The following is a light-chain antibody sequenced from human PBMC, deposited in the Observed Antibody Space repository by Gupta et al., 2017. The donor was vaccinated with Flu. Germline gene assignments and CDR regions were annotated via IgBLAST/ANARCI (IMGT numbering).Light chain of an antibody. V-gene: IGLV3-21*02. J-gene: IGLJ3*02. CDR3: QVWDSSSDHWV. CDR2: DDS. Sequence: SVXXXPXQTXRXXRGGNNIGSKRGHWYQQKTGQAPVLVVYDDSDRPSGIPERFSGSNSGNTATLTISRVEAGDEADYYCQVWDSSSDHWVFGGGTKLTVL. CDR1: NIGSKR.